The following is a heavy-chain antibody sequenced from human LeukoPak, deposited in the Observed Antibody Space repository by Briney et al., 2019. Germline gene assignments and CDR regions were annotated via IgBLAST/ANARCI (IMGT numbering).Heavy chain of an antibody. CDR2: IGAYNGNT. V-gene: IGHV1-18*01. J-gene: IGHJ3*02. Sequence: GASVKVSCKASGYTCTSYGISWVRQAGGQGLEGMGWIGAYNGNTNCAQKLQGRVTMTTNTSTSTAYMEMRSVRSAATAVYYCARDRVAVAGTSTGAFDIWGQGTMVTVSS. D-gene: IGHD6-19*01. CDR1: GYTCTSYG. CDR3: ARDRVAVAGTSTGAFDI.